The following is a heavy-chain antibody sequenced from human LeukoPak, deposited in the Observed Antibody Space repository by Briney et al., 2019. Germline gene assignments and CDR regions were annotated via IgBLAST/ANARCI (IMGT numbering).Heavy chain of an antibody. CDR2: INHSGST. CDR1: GGSISSSSYY. J-gene: IGHJ4*02. D-gene: IGHD3-10*01. V-gene: IGHV4-39*07. Sequence: SETLSLTCTVSGGSISSSSYYWSWIRQPPGKGLEWIGEINHSGSTNYNPSLKSRVTISVDTSKNQFSLKLSSVTAADTAVYYCARVRGASHRGTLYYFDYWGRGTLVTVSS. CDR3: ARVRGASHRGTLYYFDY.